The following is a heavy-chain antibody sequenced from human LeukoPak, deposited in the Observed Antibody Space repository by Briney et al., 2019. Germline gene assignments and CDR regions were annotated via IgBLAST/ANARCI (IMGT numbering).Heavy chain of an antibody. CDR1: GGTFSSYA. CDR3: AVPETGYGYSSGWYDY. D-gene: IGHD6-19*01. J-gene: IGHJ4*02. Sequence: SVKVSCKSSGGTFSSYAISWVRQAPGQGLEWMGRIIPILGIANYAQKFQGRVTITADKSTSTAYMELSSLRSEDTAVYYCAVPETGYGYSSGWYDYWGQGTLVTVSS. CDR2: IIPILGIA. V-gene: IGHV1-69*04.